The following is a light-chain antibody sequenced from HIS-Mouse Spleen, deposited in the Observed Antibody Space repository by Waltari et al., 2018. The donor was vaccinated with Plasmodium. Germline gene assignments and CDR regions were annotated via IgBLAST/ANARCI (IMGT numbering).Light chain of an antibody. Sequence: DIQMTQSPSSLSASVGDRVTITCPASQSISSYLNWYQQKPGKAPKLLIYAASSLQSGVPSRFSGSGSGTDFTLTISSLQPEDFATYCCQQNYNTWTFGQGTKVEIK. J-gene: IGKJ1*01. CDR2: AAS. V-gene: IGKV1-39*01. CDR1: QSISSY. CDR3: QQNYNTWT.